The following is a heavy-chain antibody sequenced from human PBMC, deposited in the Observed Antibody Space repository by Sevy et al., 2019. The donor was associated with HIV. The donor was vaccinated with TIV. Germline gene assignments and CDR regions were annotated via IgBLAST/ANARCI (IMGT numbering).Heavy chain of an antibody. CDR2: INSDGSTT. V-gene: IGHV3-74*01. CDR3: ARDLTVTTSPYFDY. CDR1: GFIFNDYW. Sequence: GGSLRLSCAASGFIFNDYWMHWVRQGSGKGLVWVSRINSDGSTTRYADSVKGRCTISRDNAKNTLYLQMNSLRAEDTAVYYCARDLTVTTSPYFDYWGQGTLVTVSS. J-gene: IGHJ4*02. D-gene: IGHD4-17*01.